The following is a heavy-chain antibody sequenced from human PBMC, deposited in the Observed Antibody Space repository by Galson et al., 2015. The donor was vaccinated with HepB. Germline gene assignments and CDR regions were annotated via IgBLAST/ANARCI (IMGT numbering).Heavy chain of an antibody. J-gene: IGHJ5*02. CDR2: IIPIFGTA. V-gene: IGHV1-69*13. D-gene: IGHD4-11*01. Sequence: SVKVSCKASGGTFSSYAISWVRQAPGQGLEWMGGIIPIFGTANYAQKFQGRVTITADESTSTAYMELSSLRSEDTAVYYCARGPVPLTVTTNWFDPWGQGTLVTVSS. CDR1: GGTFSSYA. CDR3: ARGPVPLTVTTNWFDP.